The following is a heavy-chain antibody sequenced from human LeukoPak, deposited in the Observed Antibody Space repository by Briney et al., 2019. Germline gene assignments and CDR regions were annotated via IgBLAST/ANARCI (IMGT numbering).Heavy chain of an antibody. D-gene: IGHD4-17*01. J-gene: IGHJ4*02. V-gene: IGHV3-20*04. CDR2: TNWDGGRT. CDR3: ARLAYGDYYFDY. CDR1: GFTFDDYA. Sequence: GGSLRLSCAASGFTFDDYAMSWVRQTPGKGLEWVSGTNWDGGRTGYADSVKGRFTISRDNAKNSLYLQMNSLRVEDTAMYYCARLAYGDYYFDYWGQGTLVTVSS.